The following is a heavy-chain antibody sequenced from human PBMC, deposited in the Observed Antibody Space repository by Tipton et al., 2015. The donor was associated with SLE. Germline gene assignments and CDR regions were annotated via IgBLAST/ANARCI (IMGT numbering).Heavy chain of an antibody. Sequence: LRLSCTVSGSSISTYYWNWIRQSPGKGLEWIGNILYNGRTNYNPSLKSRLTVSLATFKKQFSLKLRSVTSADTAVYFCAGALVAVNPTGEGFVFDIWGQGTKVTVSS. CDR3: AGALVAVNPTGEGFVFDI. V-gene: IGHV4-59*01. CDR1: GSSISTYY. CDR2: ILYNGRT. J-gene: IGHJ3*02. D-gene: IGHD7-27*01.